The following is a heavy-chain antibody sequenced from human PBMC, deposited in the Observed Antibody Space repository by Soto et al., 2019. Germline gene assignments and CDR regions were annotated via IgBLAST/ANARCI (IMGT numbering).Heavy chain of an antibody. CDR1: GFTFSSYS. Sequence: GGSLRLSCAASGFTFSSYSMNWVRQAPGKGLEWVSSISSSSSYIYYADSVKGRFTISRDNAKNSLYLQMNSLRAEDTAVYYCARDLGHSSGYYDAFYIWGQGTMVTVSS. CDR2: ISSSSSYI. CDR3: ARDLGHSSGYYDAFYI. J-gene: IGHJ3*02. D-gene: IGHD3-22*01. V-gene: IGHV3-21*01.